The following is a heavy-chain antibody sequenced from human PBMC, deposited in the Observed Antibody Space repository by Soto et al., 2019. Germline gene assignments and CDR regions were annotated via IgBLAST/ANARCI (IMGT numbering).Heavy chain of an antibody. CDR1: GFTFSSYA. CDR2: ISSNGGST. V-gene: IGHV3-64*01. CDR3: ARRDGYNFDY. Sequence: PGGSLRLSCAASGFTFSSYAMSGVRQAPGKGLEYVSAISSNGGSTYYANSVKGRFTISRDNSKNTLYLQMGSLRAEDMAVYYCARRDGYNFDYWGQGTLVTVS. J-gene: IGHJ4*02. D-gene: IGHD5-12*01.